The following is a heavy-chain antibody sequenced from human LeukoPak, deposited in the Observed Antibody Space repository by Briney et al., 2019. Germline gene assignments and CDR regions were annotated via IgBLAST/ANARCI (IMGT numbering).Heavy chain of an antibody. CDR1: GFTFSTYS. D-gene: IGHD6-6*01. Sequence: GGSLRLSCAASGFTFSTYSMNWVRQAPGKGLEWVSYISSSSTTIYYADSVKGRFTISRDNAKNSLYLQLNSLRAEDTAVYYCAGGESEYSSSGDFAYWGQGTLVTVSS. J-gene: IGHJ4*02. V-gene: IGHV3-48*01. CDR2: ISSSSTTI. CDR3: AGGESEYSSSGDFAY.